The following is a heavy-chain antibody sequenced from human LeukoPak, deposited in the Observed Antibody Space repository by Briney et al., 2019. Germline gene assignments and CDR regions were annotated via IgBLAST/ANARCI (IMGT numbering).Heavy chain of an antibody. J-gene: IGHJ6*02. Sequence: ASVKVSCKASGYTFTSYDINWVRQATGQGLEWMGWMNPNSGNTGYAQKFQGRVTMTRNTSISTAYMELSSLRSEDTAVYYCARPIDYGSGSYYTLFRGYYYGMDVWGQGTTVTVSS. D-gene: IGHD3-10*01. CDR1: GYTFTSYD. CDR2: MNPNSGNT. V-gene: IGHV1-8*01. CDR3: ARPIDYGSGSYYTLFRGYYYGMDV.